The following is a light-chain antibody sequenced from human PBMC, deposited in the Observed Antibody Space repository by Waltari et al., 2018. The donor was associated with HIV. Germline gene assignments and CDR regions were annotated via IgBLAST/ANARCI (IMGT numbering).Light chain of an antibody. J-gene: IGKJ4*01. CDR1: EPIRSD. V-gene: IGKV1-9*01. CDR3: QQHNSFPIP. CDR2: AAS. Sequence: DIQLTQSPAILSASVGDRVTIICRASEPIRSDLAWFQQKPRKAPKRLIFAASTLQTGVPRRVRGCASGTTYTLTVTSLQPEAFATYCWQQHNSFPIPFGGGT.